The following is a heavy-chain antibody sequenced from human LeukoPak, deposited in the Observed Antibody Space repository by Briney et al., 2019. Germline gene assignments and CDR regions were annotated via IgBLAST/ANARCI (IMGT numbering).Heavy chain of an antibody. CDR3: ARAPEVYGGNSNWFDP. CDR2: IYYSGST. V-gene: IGHV4-59*11. Sequence: SETLSLTCTVSGGSISSHYWSWIRQPPGKGLEWIGYIYYSGSTNYNPSLKSRVTISVDTSKNQFSLKLSSVTAADPAVYYCARAPEVYGGNSNWFDPWGQGTLVTVSS. J-gene: IGHJ5*02. CDR1: GGSISSHY. D-gene: IGHD4-23*01.